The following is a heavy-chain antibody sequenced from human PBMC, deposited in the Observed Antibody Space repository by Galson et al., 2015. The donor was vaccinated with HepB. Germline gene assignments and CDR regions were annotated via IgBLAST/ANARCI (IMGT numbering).Heavy chain of an antibody. J-gene: IGHJ4*02. CDR2: ISGSGGST. CDR1: GFTFSSYA. V-gene: IGHV3-23*01. D-gene: IGHD3-22*01. Sequence: SLRLSCAASGFTFSSYAMSWVRQAPGKGLEWVSAISGSGGSTYYADSVKGRFTISRDNSKITLYLQMNSLRAEDTAVYYCAKDSSSYYDSSGYDYWGQGTLVTVSS. CDR3: AKDSSSYYDSSGYDY.